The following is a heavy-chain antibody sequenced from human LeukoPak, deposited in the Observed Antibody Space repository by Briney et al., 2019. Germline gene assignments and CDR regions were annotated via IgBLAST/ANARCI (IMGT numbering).Heavy chain of an antibody. CDR3: ARYHPGYSFDY. V-gene: IGHV4-59*11. CDR1: GGSISSHY. J-gene: IGHJ4*02. CDR2: IYYSGST. D-gene: IGHD3-9*01. Sequence: PSEPLSLTCTVSGGSISSHYWSWIRQPPGKGLEWIGYIYYSGSTNYNPSLKSRVTISVDTSKNQFSLKLSSVTAADTAVYYCARYHPGYSFDYWGQGTLVTVSS.